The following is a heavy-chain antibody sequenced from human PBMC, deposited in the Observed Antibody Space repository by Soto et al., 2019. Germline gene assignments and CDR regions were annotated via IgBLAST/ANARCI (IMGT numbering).Heavy chain of an antibody. CDR3: ARADIVVVIPATAPDY. CDR2: IGTSNGNT. D-gene: IGHD2-15*01. Sequence: QVQLVQSGAEVKSPGASVKISCRASGYSFTNYGISWVRQAPGQGLEWMGWIGTSNGNTNYAQRLQGRVTMTTDTSTTTAYMELRSLGSDDTAVYYCARADIVVVIPATAPDYWGQGTLVTVSS. CDR1: GYSFTNYG. V-gene: IGHV1-18*01. J-gene: IGHJ4*02.